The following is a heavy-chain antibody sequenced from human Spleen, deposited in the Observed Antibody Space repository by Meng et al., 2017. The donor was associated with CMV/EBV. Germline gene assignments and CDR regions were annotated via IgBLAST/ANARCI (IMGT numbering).Heavy chain of an antibody. J-gene: IGHJ3*02. CDR1: GFTFSSYS. CDR2: ISSSSSYI. CDR3: ARVLRVERVLGAFDI. Sequence: GESLKISCAASGFTFSSYSMNWVRQAPGKGLEWVSSISSSSSYIYYADSVKGRFTISRDNAKNSLYLQMNSLRAEDTAVYYCARVLRVERVLGAFDILGQGTMVTVSS. V-gene: IGHV3-21*01. D-gene: IGHD7-27*01.